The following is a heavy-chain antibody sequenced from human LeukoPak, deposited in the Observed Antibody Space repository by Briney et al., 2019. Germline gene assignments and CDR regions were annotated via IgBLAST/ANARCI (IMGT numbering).Heavy chain of an antibody. CDR3: ARVPIDCGGNSGVDY. D-gene: IGHD4-23*01. CDR1: GFTFSSYS. CDR2: VSFDGSNK. V-gene: IGHV3-30-3*01. Sequence: PGGSLRFSCAASGFTFSSYSMHSARQAPGKGLEWEAVVSFDGSNKYYADSVKGRFTISRDNSKNTLYLQRNSLSAEDTAVYYCARVPIDCGGNSGVDYWGQGTLVTVSS. J-gene: IGHJ4*02.